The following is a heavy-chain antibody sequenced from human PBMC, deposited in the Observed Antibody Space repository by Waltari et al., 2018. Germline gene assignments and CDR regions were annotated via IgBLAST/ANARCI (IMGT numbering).Heavy chain of an antibody. D-gene: IGHD3-9*01. CDR3: ARAPTYYDILTGPTRFDY. CDR1: GGSISSGGYY. CDR2: IYSSGGT. Sequence: QVQLQESGPGLVKPSQTLSLTCTVSGGSISSGGYYWSWIRQHPGKGLEWIGYIYSSGGTYYNPSLKSRVTISVDTSKNQFSLKLSSVTAADTAVYYCARAPTYYDILTGPTRFDYWGQGTLVTVSS. J-gene: IGHJ4*02. V-gene: IGHV4-31*03.